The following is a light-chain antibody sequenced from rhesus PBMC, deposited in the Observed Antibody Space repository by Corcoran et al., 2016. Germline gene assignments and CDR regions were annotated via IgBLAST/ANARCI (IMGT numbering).Light chain of an antibody. Sequence: DIQMSQSPSSLSASVGDKVTITCRASQGISNALAWYQQKPGKAPKLLIYAASSLESGVPSRFSGSRSGTDFTLTISSLQPEDFATFYCPQGYSTPYSFGQVTKVEIK. CDR1: QGISNA. J-gene: IGKJ2*01. V-gene: IGKV1-33*02. CDR3: PQGYSTPYS. CDR2: AAS.